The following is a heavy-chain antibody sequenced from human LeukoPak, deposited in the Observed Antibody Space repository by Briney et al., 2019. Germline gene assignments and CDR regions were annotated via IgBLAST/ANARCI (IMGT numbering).Heavy chain of an antibody. CDR1: GFNFDRYT. V-gene: IGHV3-43*01. D-gene: IGHD3-10*02. Sequence: GGSLRLSCATSGFNFDRYTIHWVRQAPGKGLEWVSLAGWAGGTTFYSDSVRGRFTISRDSGRKSVYLQMNSLTTDDTTFYFCAKELDTMFFDYWGQGALVTVSS. CDR3: AKELDTMFFDY. J-gene: IGHJ4*02. CDR2: AGWAGGTT.